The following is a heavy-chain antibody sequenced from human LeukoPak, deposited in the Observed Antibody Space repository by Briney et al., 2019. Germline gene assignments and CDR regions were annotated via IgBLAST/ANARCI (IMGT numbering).Heavy chain of an antibody. Sequence: ASVKVSCKASGYTFTGYYMHWVRQAPGQGLEWMGWINSNSGGTNYAQKFQGGVTMTRDTSISTVYMELSRLRSDDTAVYYCAREKVEGANWFDPWGQGTLVTVFS. CDR1: GYTFTGYY. CDR2: INSNSGGT. D-gene: IGHD2-15*01. CDR3: AREKVEGANWFDP. J-gene: IGHJ5*02. V-gene: IGHV1-2*02.